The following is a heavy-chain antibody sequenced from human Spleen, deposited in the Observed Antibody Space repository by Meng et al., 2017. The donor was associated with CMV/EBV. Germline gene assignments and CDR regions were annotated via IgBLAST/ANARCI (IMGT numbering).Heavy chain of an antibody. Sequence: GSINSRDYYWSWIRQHPGKGLEWIGYIYYSGSTYYNPSLKSRVTMSVDTSQNQFSLKLSSVTAADTAVYYCARLAYYYDTSGHYRDYWGQGTLVTVSS. CDR2: IYYSGST. CDR1: GSINSRDYY. D-gene: IGHD3-22*01. CDR3: ARLAYYYDTSGHYRDY. V-gene: IGHV4-31*02. J-gene: IGHJ4*02.